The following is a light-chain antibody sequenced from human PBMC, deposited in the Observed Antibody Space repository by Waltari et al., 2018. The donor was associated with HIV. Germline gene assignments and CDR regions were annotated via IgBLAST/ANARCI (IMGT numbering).Light chain of an antibody. CDR1: SGSIATNY. CDR2: EDN. Sequence: NFILTQSHSVSESPGKTVTISCTRSSGSIATNYVQCYHLRPGTSPTTVISEDNQRPSGVPDRFSGSLDSSSNSASLTISGLKTEDEADYYCQSYDNTDVVFGGGTKLTVL. CDR3: QSYDNTDVV. V-gene: IGLV6-57*01. J-gene: IGLJ2*01.